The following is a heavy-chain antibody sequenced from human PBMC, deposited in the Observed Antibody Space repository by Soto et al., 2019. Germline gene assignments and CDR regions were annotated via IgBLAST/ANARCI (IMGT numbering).Heavy chain of an antibody. J-gene: IGHJ4*02. V-gene: IGHV1-69*01. CDR2: IIPIFGTA. Sequence: QVRLVQSGAEVKKPGSSVKVSCKASGGTFSSYAISWVRQAPGQGLEWMGGIIPIFGTANYAQKFQGRVTITADESTSTAYMELSSLRSEDTAVYYCARGVYYYDSSGYYPYYFDYWGQGTLVTVSS. CDR1: GGTFSSYA. CDR3: ARGVYYYDSSGYYPYYFDY. D-gene: IGHD3-22*01.